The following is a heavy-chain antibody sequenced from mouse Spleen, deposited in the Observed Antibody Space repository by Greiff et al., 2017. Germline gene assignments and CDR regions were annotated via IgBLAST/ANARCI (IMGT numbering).Heavy chain of an antibody. D-gene: IGHD2-1*01. J-gene: IGHJ2*01. V-gene: IGHV1-80*01. Sequence: VKLMESGAELVKPGASVKISCKASGYAFSSYWMNWVKQRPGKGLEWIGQIYPGDGDTNYNGKFKGKATLTADKSSSTAYMHLSSLTSEDSAVYFCARDGYGNYLDYWGQGTTLTVSS. CDR2: IYPGDGDT. CDR3: ARDGYGNYLDY. CDR1: GYAFSSYW.